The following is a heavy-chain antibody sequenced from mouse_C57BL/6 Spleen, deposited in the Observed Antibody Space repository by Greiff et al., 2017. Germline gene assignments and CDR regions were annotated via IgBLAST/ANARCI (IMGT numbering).Heavy chain of an antibody. CDR1: GFNIKNTY. V-gene: IGHV14-3*01. D-gene: IGHD1-1*01. Sequence: EVKLQESVAELVRPGASVKLSCTASGFNIKNTYMHWVKQRPEQGLEWIGRIDPANGNTKYAPKFQGKATITADTSSNTAYLQLSSLTSEDTAIYYCASGYYGTGYYAMDYWGQGTSVTVSS. CDR2: IDPANGNT. CDR3: ASGYYGTGYYAMDY. J-gene: IGHJ4*01.